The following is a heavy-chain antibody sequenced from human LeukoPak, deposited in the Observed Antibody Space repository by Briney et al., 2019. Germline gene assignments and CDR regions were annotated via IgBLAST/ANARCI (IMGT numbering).Heavy chain of an antibody. Sequence: SETLSLTCTVSGGSISSYYWSWIRQPPGKGLEWIGYIYYSGSTNYNPSLKSRVTISVDTSKNQFSLKLSSVTAAETAVYYCARGLYSSSWYLFDYWGQGTLVTVSS. CDR3: ARGLYSSSWYLFDY. V-gene: IGHV4-59*01. D-gene: IGHD6-13*01. J-gene: IGHJ4*02. CDR2: IYYSGST. CDR1: GGSISSYY.